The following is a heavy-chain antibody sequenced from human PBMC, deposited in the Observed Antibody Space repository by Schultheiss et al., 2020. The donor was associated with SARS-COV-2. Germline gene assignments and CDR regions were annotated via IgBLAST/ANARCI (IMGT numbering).Heavy chain of an antibody. CDR3: ARYQYCSGGSCYVLNKLNRPPTFDS. CDR1: GGSFSGYY. D-gene: IGHD2-15*01. Sequence: SQTLSLTCAVYGGSFSGYYWSWIRQPPGKGLEWIGYIYYSGSTNYNPSLKSRVSISIDTSKSQFSLNLSSVTAADTAVYYCARYQYCSGGSCYVLNKLNRPPTFDSWGKGTLVTVSS. CDR2: IYYSGST. V-gene: IGHV4-34*11. J-gene: IGHJ4*02.